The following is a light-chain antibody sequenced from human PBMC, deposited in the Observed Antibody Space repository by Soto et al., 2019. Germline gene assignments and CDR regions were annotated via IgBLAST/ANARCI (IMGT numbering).Light chain of an antibody. CDR3: QQYNSHWWT. CDR2: KVS. V-gene: IGKV1-5*03. CDR1: QSLNGW. J-gene: IGKJ1*01. Sequence: DIQMTQSPSTLSAAVGDRVTITCRASQSLNGWLAWFQQKPGKAPKVLISKVSNLESGVPLRFSGSGSGTEFTLTISSLQPDDFATYYCQQYNSHWWTFGQGTKAEIK.